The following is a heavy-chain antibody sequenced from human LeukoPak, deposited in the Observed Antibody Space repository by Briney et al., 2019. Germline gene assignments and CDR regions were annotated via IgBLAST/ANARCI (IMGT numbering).Heavy chain of an antibody. J-gene: IGHJ4*02. CDR3: ARVEAATTNPRFDF. V-gene: IGHV4-34*01. Sequence: SETLSLTCAVSGGSFSGYYWSWIRHPPRQGLEQIWDINYSGSTNYNPSLRSRVTISVDTSKTQFSLKLSSVTAADTAVYYCARVEAATTNPRFDFWGQGTLVTVSS. CDR1: GGSFSGYY. CDR2: INYSGST. D-gene: IGHD1-1*01.